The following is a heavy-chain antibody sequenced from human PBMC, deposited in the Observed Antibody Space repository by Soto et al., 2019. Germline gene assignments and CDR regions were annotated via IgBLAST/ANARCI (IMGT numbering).Heavy chain of an antibody. CDR1: GGTFSSYA. CDR2: IIPIFGTA. Sequence: SVKVSCKASGGTFSSYAISWVRQAPEQGLGWMGGIIPIFGTANYAQKFQGRVTITADESTSTAYMELSSLRSEDTAVYYCGGTIAVAGSDAFDIWGQGTMVTVSS. V-gene: IGHV1-69*13. J-gene: IGHJ3*02. D-gene: IGHD6-19*01. CDR3: GGTIAVAGSDAFDI.